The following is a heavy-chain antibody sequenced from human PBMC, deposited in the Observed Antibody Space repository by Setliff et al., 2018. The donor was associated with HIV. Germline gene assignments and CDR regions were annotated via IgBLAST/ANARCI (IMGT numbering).Heavy chain of an antibody. V-gene: IGHV4-39*07. D-gene: IGHD6-19*01. CDR1: GGSINSGNYY. CDR3: AREDHGWSNRGSFDV. CDR2: IYYSGAT. Sequence: SETLSLTCSVSGGSINSGNYYWGWIRQPPGKGLEWIGSIYYSGATYYNPSLKSRVTISVDTSKNQFSLKLRSVTAADTAVYYCAREDHGWSNRGSFDVWGQGTMVTVSS. J-gene: IGHJ3*01.